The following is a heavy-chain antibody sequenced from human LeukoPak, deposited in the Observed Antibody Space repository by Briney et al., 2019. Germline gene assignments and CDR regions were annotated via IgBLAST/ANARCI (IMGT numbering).Heavy chain of an antibody. J-gene: IGHJ4*02. CDR3: ARGRGSLYYESSGYYYYFDY. D-gene: IGHD3-22*01. V-gene: IGHV3-21*01. CDR1: GFIFSNYS. CDR2: ISSSSSYI. Sequence: GGSLRLSCAASGFIFSNYSMNWVRQAPGKGLEWVSSISSSSSYIYYADSVKGRFTISRGNAKNSLYLHLNRLRAEDTAVYYCARGRGSLYYESSGYYYYFDYWGQGTLVTVSS.